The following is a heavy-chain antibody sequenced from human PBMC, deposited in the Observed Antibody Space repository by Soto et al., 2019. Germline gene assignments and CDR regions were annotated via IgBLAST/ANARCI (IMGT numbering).Heavy chain of an antibody. V-gene: IGHV1-69*02. J-gene: IGHJ6*03. D-gene: IGHD3-3*01. Sequence: GASVKVSCKASGGTFSSYTISWVRQAPGQGLEWMGRIISILGIANYAQKFQGRVTITADKSTSTAYMELSSLRSEDTAVYYCARGVYSDFWSGYRNPYYYYYYMDVWGKGPTVTVSS. CDR2: IISILGIA. CDR1: GGTFSSYT. CDR3: ARGVYSDFWSGYRNPYYYYYYMDV.